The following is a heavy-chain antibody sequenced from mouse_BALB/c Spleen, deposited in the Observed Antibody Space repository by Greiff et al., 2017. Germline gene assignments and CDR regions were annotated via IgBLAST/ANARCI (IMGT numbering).Heavy chain of an antibody. Sequence: EVKLVESGGDLVKPGGSLKLSCAASGFTFSSYGMSWVRQTPDKRLEWVATISSGGSYTYYPDSVKGRFTISRDNAKNNLYLQMSSLKSEDTAMYYCARDGDDYDAMDYWGQGTSVTVSS. V-gene: IGHV5-6*01. CDR2: ISSGGSYT. J-gene: IGHJ4*01. CDR1: GFTFSSYG. CDR3: ARDGDDYDAMDY.